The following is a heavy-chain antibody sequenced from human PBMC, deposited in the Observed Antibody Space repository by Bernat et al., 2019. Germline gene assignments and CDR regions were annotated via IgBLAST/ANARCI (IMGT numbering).Heavy chain of an antibody. CDR2: ISSSSSYI. V-gene: IGHV3-21*01. D-gene: IGHD6-19*01. Sequence: EVQLVESGGGLVKPGGSLRLSCAASGFTFSSYSMNWVRQAPGKGLEWVSSISSSSSYIYYADSVKGRFTISRDNAKKALYLQMNSLRAEDTAVYYCAGEASGYSSGWYLGWFDPWGQGTLVTVSS. CDR3: AGEASGYSSGWYLGWFDP. CDR1: GFTFSSYS. J-gene: IGHJ5*02.